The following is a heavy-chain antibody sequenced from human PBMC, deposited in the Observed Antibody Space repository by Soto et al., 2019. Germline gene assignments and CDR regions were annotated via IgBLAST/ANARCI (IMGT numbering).Heavy chain of an antibody. D-gene: IGHD6-19*01. CDR3: ARDSSSGSFGY. J-gene: IGHJ4*02. CDR2: IWYDGSNK. CDR1: GFTFSSYG. V-gene: IGHV3-33*01. Sequence: QVQLVESGGGVVQPGRSLRLSCAASGFTFSSYGMHWVRQAPGKGLEWVAVIWYDGSNKYYADSVKGRFTISRDNSKNPLYLRLNRLRAEDTAVYYCARDSSSGSFGYWGQGTLVTVSS.